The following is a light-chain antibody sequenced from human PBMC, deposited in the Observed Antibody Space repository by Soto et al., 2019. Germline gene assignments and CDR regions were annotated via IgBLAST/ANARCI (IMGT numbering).Light chain of an antibody. CDR2: DAS. CDR1: QSISNF. V-gene: IGKV1-39*01. J-gene: IGKJ1*01. Sequence: DIQMTQSPSSLSASIGDRVTITCRASQSISNFVNWYQHKTGKAPKLLIYDASSLYSGVPSRFSGGGSGTDFTLTISSLQPEDFATYYCQQSYSTPRTFGQGTKVDIK. CDR3: QQSYSTPRT.